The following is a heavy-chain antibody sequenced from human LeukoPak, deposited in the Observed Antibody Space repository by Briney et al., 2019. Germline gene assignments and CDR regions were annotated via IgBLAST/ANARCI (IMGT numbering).Heavy chain of an antibody. Sequence: GASVKVSCKASGYTFTGYYMHWVRQAAGQGREGMGWINPNSGGPNYAQKFQGRVTMTRDTSIGTAYMELRRLRSDDTAVYYCARDLGIAAAGTLSDYWGQGTLVTVSS. CDR1: GYTFTGYY. CDR3: ARDLGIAAAGTLSDY. CDR2: INPNSGGP. J-gene: IGHJ4*02. V-gene: IGHV1-2*02. D-gene: IGHD6-13*01.